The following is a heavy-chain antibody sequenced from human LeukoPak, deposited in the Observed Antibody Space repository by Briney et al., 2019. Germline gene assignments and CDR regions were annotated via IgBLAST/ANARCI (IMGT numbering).Heavy chain of an antibody. CDR3: ARKAQYNGHYPLDY. V-gene: IGHV3-23*01. CDR1: GFTFTSYS. Sequence: GGSLRLSCAASGFTFTSYSMSWVRQAPGKGLEWDSGTSDRGDYTYYADSVKGRFTISRDSSKNTLFLQMNSLRAEDTALYFCARKAQYNGHYPLDYWGQGTLVTVSS. D-gene: IGHD1-7*01. J-gene: IGHJ4*02. CDR2: TSDRGDYT.